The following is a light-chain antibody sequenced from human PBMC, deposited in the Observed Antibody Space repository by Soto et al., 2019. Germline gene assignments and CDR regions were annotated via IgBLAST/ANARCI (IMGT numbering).Light chain of an antibody. V-gene: IGLV4-60*02. CDR3: ETWDSNVRV. J-gene: IGLJ3*02. Sequence: QPVLTQSSSASASLGSSVKLTCTLSSGHSSYIIAWHQQQPGKAPRYLMKLEGSGSYNKGSGVPDRFSGSSSGADRYLTISHLPFEDEADYYCETWDSNVRVFGGGTKLTVL. CDR2: LEGSGSY. CDR1: SGHSSYI.